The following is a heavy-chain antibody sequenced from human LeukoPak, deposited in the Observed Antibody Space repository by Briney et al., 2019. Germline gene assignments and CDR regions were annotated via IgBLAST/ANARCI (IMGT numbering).Heavy chain of an antibody. V-gene: IGHV3-7*01. Sequence: GGSLRLSCAASGFTFSSYWMSWVRQAPGKGLEWVANIKQDGSEKYYVDSVKGRFTISRDNAKNSLYLQMKSLRAEDTAVYYCARSFYYYDSSGYSDFDYWGQGTLVTVSS. CDR3: ARSFYYYDSSGYSDFDY. CDR2: IKQDGSEK. D-gene: IGHD3-22*01. CDR1: GFTFSSYW. J-gene: IGHJ4*02.